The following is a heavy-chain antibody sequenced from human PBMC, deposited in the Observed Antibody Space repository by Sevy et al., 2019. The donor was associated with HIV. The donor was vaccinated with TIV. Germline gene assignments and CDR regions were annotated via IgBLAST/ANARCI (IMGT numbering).Heavy chain of an antibody. D-gene: IGHD2-8*01. J-gene: IGHJ4*02. Sequence: GGSLRLSCAASGFAFYDYSMSWIRQAPGKGLEWIATLSFGCGKINYADSVKGRFTISRDNSTNSFYLQMDNLGVEDTALYYCAREGGTRPHDYWGQGTRVTVSS. CDR3: AREGGTRPHDY. CDR1: GFAFYDYS. V-gene: IGHV3-23*01. CDR2: LSFGCGKI.